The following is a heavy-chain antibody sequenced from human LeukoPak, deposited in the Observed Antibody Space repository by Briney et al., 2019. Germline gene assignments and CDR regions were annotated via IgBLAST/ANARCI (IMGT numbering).Heavy chain of an antibody. V-gene: IGHV4-4*07. Sequence: SETLSLTCTVSGGSISNYHWSWIRQPAGKGLEWIGQIHASGSTNYNPPLKSRVTMSIDTTEDQVSLTIRSVTAADTALYYCARRDISSGWSFDYWGQGTLVTVSS. D-gene: IGHD6-19*01. CDR1: GGSISNYH. CDR3: ARRDISSGWSFDY. CDR2: IHASGST. J-gene: IGHJ4*02.